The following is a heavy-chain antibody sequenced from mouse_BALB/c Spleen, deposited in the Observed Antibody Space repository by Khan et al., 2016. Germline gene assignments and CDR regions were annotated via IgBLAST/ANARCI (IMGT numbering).Heavy chain of an antibody. Sequence: QVQLKQSGPGLVAPSQSLSITCTVSGFSLTSYGVHWVRQPPGKGLEWLGVIWAGGSTNYNSALMSRMSISTDNYKRQVFFKMNSIQTAETAMYCSARDCDYCCHGTTLPVSS. J-gene: IGHJ2*01. CDR1: GFSLTSYG. CDR3: ARDCDY. CDR2: IWAGGST. V-gene: IGHV2-9*02.